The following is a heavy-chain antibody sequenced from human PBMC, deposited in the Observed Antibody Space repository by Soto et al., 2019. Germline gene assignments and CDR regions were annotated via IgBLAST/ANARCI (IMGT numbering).Heavy chain of an antibody. J-gene: IGHJ6*02. CDR1: GGSISSGGYY. Sequence: SETLSLTCTVSGGSISSGGYYWSWIRQHPGKGLEWIGYIYYSGSTYYNPSLKSRVTISVDTSKNQFSLKLSSVTAADTAVYYCARILMREPKYNWNYTKSGPCGMDVWGQGTTVTVSS. V-gene: IGHV4-31*03. CDR2: IYYSGST. D-gene: IGHD1-7*01. CDR3: ARILMREPKYNWNYTKSGPCGMDV.